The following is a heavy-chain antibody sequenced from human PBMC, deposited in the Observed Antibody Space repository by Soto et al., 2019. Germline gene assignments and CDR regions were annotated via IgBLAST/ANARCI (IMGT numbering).Heavy chain of an antibody. Sequence: PWETLSLTCTVSGGSISSGGYYWSWIRQHPGKGLEWIGYIYYSGSTYYNPSLKSRVTISVDTSKNQFSLKLSSVTAADTAVYYCAREDARRSVNYWGQGTLVTVSS. J-gene: IGHJ4*02. CDR2: IYYSGST. V-gene: IGHV4-31*03. CDR1: GGSISSGGYY. CDR3: AREDARRSVNY.